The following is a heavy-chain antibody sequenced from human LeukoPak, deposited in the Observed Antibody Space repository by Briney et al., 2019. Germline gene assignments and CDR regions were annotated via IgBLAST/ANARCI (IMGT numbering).Heavy chain of an antibody. D-gene: IGHD1-26*01. Sequence: GASVKVSCKASGGAFSSFAINWLRQAPGQGLEWMGGVIPIFGTPDYAQKFQGRLTISTSESTSTAYMELSSLRSDDTAVYYCAKEGTSGSGRGSNAFDIWGQGTVVTVSS. CDR3: AKEGTSGSGRGSNAFDI. CDR1: GGAFSSFA. CDR2: VIPIFGTP. J-gene: IGHJ3*02. V-gene: IGHV1-69*05.